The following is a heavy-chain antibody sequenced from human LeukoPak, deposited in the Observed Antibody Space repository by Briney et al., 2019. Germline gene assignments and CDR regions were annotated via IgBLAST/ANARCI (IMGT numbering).Heavy chain of an antibody. Sequence: GLSLQISSPGYGYSLPSYGIGWARSVSGQGRGWMGIIYYSDFDIRYSPSFQGQVTISADKSISTAYLQWSSLKASDTAMYYCARLLRTVATTPLGYWGQGTLVTVSS. CDR1: GYSLPSYG. CDR3: ARLLRTVATTPLGY. D-gene: IGHD5-12*01. J-gene: IGHJ4*02. CDR2: IYYSDFDI. V-gene: IGHV5-51*01.